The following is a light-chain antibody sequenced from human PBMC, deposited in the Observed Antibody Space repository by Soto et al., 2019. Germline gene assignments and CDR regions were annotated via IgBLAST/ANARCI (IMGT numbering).Light chain of an antibody. CDR1: SSDVGGYNY. CDR2: EVS. Sequence: QSVLTQPASVSGSPGQSITISCTGTSSDVGGYNYVSWYQQHPGKAPKLIIYEVSNRPTGVSNRFSGSMSGHTASLTISGLQSEDEADYFCTSYTSSSTLDVFGTGTKVT. J-gene: IGLJ1*01. CDR3: TSYTSSSTLDV. V-gene: IGLV2-14*01.